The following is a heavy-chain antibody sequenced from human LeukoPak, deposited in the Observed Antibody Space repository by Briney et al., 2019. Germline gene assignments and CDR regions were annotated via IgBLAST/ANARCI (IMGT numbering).Heavy chain of an antibody. CDR1: GFTFSSYS. Sequence: GGSLRLSCAASGFTFSSYSMNWVRPAPGKGLEWVSSISSSSSYIYYADSVKGRFTITRDNAKNSLYLQMNSLRAEDTAVYYCARDAGGQLVPYDFDYWGQGTLVTVSS. CDR2: ISSSSSYI. CDR3: ARDAGGQLVPYDFDY. D-gene: IGHD6-13*01. J-gene: IGHJ4*02. V-gene: IGHV3-21*01.